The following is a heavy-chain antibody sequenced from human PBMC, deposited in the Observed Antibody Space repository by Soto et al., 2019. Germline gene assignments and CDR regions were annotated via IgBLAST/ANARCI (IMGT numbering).Heavy chain of an antibody. V-gene: IGHV4-30-2*01. CDR3: ASGSHVPHY. J-gene: IGHJ4*02. CDR2: ISHSGST. Sequence: QMQLQESGSGLVKPSQTLSLTCAVSGGSISSGGYSWSWIRQPPGKCLEWIGYISHSGSTYYNPSLKSRVTISVDRSKNQCSLTLNSVTAADTAVYYCASGSHVPHYWGQGTLVTVSS. D-gene: IGHD6-6*01. CDR1: GGSISSGGYS.